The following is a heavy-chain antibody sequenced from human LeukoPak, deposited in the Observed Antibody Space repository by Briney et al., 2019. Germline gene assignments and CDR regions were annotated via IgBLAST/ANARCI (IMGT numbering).Heavy chain of an antibody. V-gene: IGHV4-4*02. Sequence: PSGNLSLTCAVSGGSINSNYGWTWVGQSPGKGLEWIGEIYHTGSVNSNLSLESRVTISRDRSKNQFSLMLRSVTAVDTAVYYCARHYDLWSGYNYWGQGPLVTVSS. CDR2: IYHTGSV. CDR3: ARHYDLWSGYNY. D-gene: IGHD3-3*01. J-gene: IGHJ4*02. CDR1: GGSINSNYG.